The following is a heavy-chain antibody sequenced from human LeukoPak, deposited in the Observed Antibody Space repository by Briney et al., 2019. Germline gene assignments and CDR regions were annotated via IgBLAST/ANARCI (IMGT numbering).Heavy chain of an antibody. CDR1: GYTVTSYG. V-gene: IGHV1-18*04. CDR2: LSAYNANT. D-gene: IGHD6-19*01. CDR3: ARARSGWYGYYFDY. J-gene: IGHJ4*02. Sequence: GASGKVCYKASGYTVTSYGIRWGRQAPGQGGEGMGCLSAYNANTHYAQKLQGRVTMTTPPSTSTAYTELRSLRSDDTAVYSCARARSGWYGYYFDYWGQGTLVTASS.